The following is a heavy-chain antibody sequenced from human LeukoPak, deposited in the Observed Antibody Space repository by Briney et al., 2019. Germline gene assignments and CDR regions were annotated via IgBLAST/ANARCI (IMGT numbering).Heavy chain of an antibody. J-gene: IGHJ5*02. CDR3: AKDVVRVSSKGWFDP. CDR1: GFIVSTHY. D-gene: IGHD6-6*01. Sequence: QSGGSLRLSCAASGFIVSTHYMSWVRQAPGKGLEWVSVIYAGGNTYYADSVKGRFIISRDNSKNTLYLQMNSLRAEDTAVYYCAKDVVRVSSKGWFDPWGQGTLVSVSS. CDR2: IYAGGNT. V-gene: IGHV3-53*01.